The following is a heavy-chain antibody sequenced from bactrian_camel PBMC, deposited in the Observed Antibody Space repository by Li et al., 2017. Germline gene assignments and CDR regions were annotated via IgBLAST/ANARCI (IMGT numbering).Heavy chain of an antibody. CDR1: GFTFRCRF. CDR2: IFSDGSNT. J-gene: IGHJ6*01. CDR3: AAWEGRSWPRCYLQVPDSGY. D-gene: IGHD3*01. V-gene: IGHV3-2*01. Sequence: QLVESGGGLVQPGGSLRPSCAASGFTFRCRFMSWVRQAPGKGLEWVSSIFSDGSNTYYVDSVKGRFTISQENARNTVYLQMNSLKPEDTAMYYCAAWEGRSWPRCYLQVPDSGYWGQGTQVTVS.